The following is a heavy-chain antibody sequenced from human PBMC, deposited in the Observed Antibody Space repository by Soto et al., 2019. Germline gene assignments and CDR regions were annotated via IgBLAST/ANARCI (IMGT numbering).Heavy chain of an antibody. V-gene: IGHV3-48*02. J-gene: IGHJ1*01. CDR1: GFTFNLYS. CDR2: ISSSGSTI. D-gene: IGHD6-19*01. Sequence: SGGSLRLSCEASGFTFNLYSMNWVRQAPGKGLEWVSYISSSGSTIHYADSVKGRLTISRDNARNSLYLQMNSLRDEDTAIYYCARGDFLSSGWSAEYFQHWGQGTLVTVSS. CDR3: ARGDFLSSGWSAEYFQH.